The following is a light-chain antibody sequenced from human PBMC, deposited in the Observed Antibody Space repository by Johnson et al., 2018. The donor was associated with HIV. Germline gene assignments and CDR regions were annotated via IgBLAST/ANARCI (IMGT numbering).Light chain of an antibody. CDR1: SSNIGNDC. CDR3: GTWDTSLTTGGV. CDR2: DNN. J-gene: IGLJ1*01. Sequence: HSVLTQPPSVSAAPGQKVTISCSGSSSNIGNDCVSWYQQLPGTAPKLLIYDNNKRPSGIPDRFSGSKSGTSATLAITGLQTGDEADYYCGTWDTSLTTGGVFGTGTKVTVL. V-gene: IGLV1-51*01.